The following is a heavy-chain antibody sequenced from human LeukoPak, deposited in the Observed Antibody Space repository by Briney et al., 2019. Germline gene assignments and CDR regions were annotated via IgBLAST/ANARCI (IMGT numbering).Heavy chain of an antibody. CDR1: GFTFSSYS. CDR2: ITSSSNYI. V-gene: IGHV3-21*01. Sequence: PGGSLRLSCAASGFTFSSYSMNWVRQAPGKGLEWVSSITSSSNYIYYADSVKGRFTISRDNAKNSLYLQMNSLRAEDTAVYYCAKSFGVVILFDYWGQGTLVTVSS. CDR3: AKSFGVVILFDY. D-gene: IGHD3-3*01. J-gene: IGHJ4*02.